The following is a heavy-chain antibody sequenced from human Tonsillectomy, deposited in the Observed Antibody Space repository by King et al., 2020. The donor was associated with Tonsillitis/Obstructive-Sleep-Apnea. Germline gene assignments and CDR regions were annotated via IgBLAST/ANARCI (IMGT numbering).Heavy chain of an antibody. Sequence: LQLQESGPGLVKPSETLSLTCTVSGGSISSSNYYWGWIRQPPGKGLEWIGSISYSGNTYYNPSLKGRVTISVDTSKNQFSLSLCSVTAADTAVYYCARYIVGTMIDYWGQGTLVTVSS. CDR2: ISYSGNT. CDR3: ARYIVGTMIDY. V-gene: IGHV4-39*01. CDR1: GGSISSSNYY. D-gene: IGHD5-12*01. J-gene: IGHJ4*02.